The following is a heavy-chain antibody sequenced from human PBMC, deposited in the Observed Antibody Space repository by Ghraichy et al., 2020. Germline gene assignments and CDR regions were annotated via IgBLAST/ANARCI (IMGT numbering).Heavy chain of an antibody. CDR2: INHSGST. CDR3: ASPPYYYGSGSLAFDI. Sequence: ESLNISCAVYGGSFSGYYWSWIRQPPGKGLEWIGEINHSGSTNYNPSLKSRVTISVDTSKNQFSLKLSSVTAADTAVYYCASPPYYYGSGSLAFDIWGQGTMVTVSS. J-gene: IGHJ3*02. V-gene: IGHV4-34*01. CDR1: GGSFSGYY. D-gene: IGHD3-10*01.